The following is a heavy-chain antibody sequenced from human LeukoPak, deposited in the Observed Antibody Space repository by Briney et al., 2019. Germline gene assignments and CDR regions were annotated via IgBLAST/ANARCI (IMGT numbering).Heavy chain of an antibody. J-gene: IGHJ2*01. D-gene: IGHD3-3*01. CDR3: AKYRENFAYFAFWFFDV. CDR2: ICGSGAST. CDR1: GFTFSSFA. V-gene: IGHV3-23*01. Sequence: GGSLRLSCAASGFTFSSFAMSWVRQAPGKGPEWVSGICGSGASTFYADSVKGRFTISRDNSKNTLYLQMSSLSAEDTAVYYCAKYRENFAYFAFWFFDVWGRGTLVTVSS.